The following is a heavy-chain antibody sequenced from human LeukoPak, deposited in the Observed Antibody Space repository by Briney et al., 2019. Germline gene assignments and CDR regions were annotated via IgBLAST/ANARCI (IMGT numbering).Heavy chain of an antibody. Sequence: PGGSPRLSCVVSGFTFSSYEMNWVRQVPGKGLEWIAYIRSSGSTIYYADSVKGRFIISRDNAKNSLYLQMDSLRAEDTGLYYCARDSGVTGRPDYSDYWGQGTLVAVSS. J-gene: IGHJ4*02. D-gene: IGHD6-6*01. CDR2: IRSSGSTI. CDR3: ARDSGVTGRPDYSDY. CDR1: GFTFSSYE. V-gene: IGHV3-48*03.